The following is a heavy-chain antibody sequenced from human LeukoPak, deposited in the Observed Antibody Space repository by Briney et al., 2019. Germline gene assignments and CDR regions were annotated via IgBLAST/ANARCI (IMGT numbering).Heavy chain of an antibody. D-gene: IGHD3-22*01. V-gene: IGHV3-21*01. Sequence: GGSLRLSCAASGFTFSSYSMNWVRQAPGKGLELVSSISSSSSYIYYADSVKGRFTISRDNAKNSLYLQMNSLRAEDTAVYYCARGLYDSSGSYHFDYWGQGTLVTVSS. CDR1: GFTFSSYS. CDR3: ARGLYDSSGSYHFDY. CDR2: ISSSSSYI. J-gene: IGHJ4*02.